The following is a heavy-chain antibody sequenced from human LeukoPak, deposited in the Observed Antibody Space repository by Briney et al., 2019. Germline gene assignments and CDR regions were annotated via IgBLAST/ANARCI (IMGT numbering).Heavy chain of an antibody. V-gene: IGHV3-21*04. CDR2: ISSSSSYI. Sequence: PGGSLRLSCAASGFTFSSYSMNWVRQAPGKGLEWVSSISSSSSYIYYADSVRGRFTISRDNSKSTLSLQMNSLRAEDTAVYYCARMMEGYESMNWGQGTLVTVSS. CDR1: GFTFSSYS. J-gene: IGHJ4*02. D-gene: IGHD2/OR15-2a*01. CDR3: ARMMEGYESMN.